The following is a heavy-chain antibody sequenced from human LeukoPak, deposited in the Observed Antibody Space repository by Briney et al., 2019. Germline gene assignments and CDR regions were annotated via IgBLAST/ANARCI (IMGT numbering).Heavy chain of an antibody. D-gene: IGHD3-22*01. J-gene: IGHJ3*02. CDR3: AGPYDSSGYYHPDAFDI. Sequence: ASVKVSCKASGYTFTSYDINWVRQATGQGLEWMGWMNPNSGNTGYAQKFQGRVTMTRNTSISTAYMELSSLRSEDTAVYYCAGPYDSSGYYHPDAFDIWGQGTMVTVSS. CDR1: GYTFTSYD. CDR2: MNPNSGNT. V-gene: IGHV1-8*01.